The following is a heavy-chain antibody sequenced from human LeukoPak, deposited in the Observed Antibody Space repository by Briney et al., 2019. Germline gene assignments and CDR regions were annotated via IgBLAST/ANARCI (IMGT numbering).Heavy chain of an antibody. CDR3: ARDFRSPTSATVTNGGWFDP. CDR2: INPSGGST. V-gene: IGHV1-46*01. Sequence: GASVKVSCKASGYTFTSYYMHWVRQAPGQGLEWMGIINPSGGSTSYAQKFQGRVTMTRDTSTSTVYMELSSLRSEDTAVYYCARDFRSPTSATVTNGGWFDPWGQGTLVTVSS. CDR1: GYTFTSYY. J-gene: IGHJ5*02. D-gene: IGHD4-17*01.